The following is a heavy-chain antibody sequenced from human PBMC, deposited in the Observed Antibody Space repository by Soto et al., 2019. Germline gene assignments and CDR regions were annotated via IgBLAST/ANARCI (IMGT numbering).Heavy chain of an antibody. Sequence: QVRLQESGPGLVKPSETLSLTCSVSGGSISNYYWNWIRQPAGKGLEWIGRIYSNGITYYNPSLKSRVTMSVDTSKNQFSLRLDSVTAADTAVYYCVRLRYGPTDNSGYYLFDSWGQGTLVTVSS. CDR2: IYSNGIT. V-gene: IGHV4-4*07. CDR1: GGSISNYY. J-gene: IGHJ5*01. D-gene: IGHD3-22*01. CDR3: VRLRYGPTDNSGYYLFDS.